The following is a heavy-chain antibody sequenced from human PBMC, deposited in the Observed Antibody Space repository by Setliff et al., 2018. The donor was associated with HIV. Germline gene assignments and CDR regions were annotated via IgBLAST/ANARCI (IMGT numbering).Heavy chain of an antibody. CDR3: ARSDWYHGSGSHDY. Sequence: PGGSLRLSCTASGFTFGDYAMSWVRQAPGKGLEWVGFIRSKAYGGTTEYAASVKGRFTISRDDSKSIAYLQMNSLRVEDTALYYCARSDWYHGSGSHDYWGQGTLVTVSS. J-gene: IGHJ4*02. CDR1: GFTFGDYA. CDR2: IRSKAYGGTT. V-gene: IGHV3-49*04. D-gene: IGHD3-10*01.